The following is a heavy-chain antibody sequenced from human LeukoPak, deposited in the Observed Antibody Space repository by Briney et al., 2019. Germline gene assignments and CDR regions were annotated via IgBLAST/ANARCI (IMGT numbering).Heavy chain of an antibody. CDR2: IYSDNT. J-gene: IGHJ4*02. V-gene: IGHV3-53*01. CDR1: GFTVSSNS. CDR3: VRRAGAYSHPYDY. D-gene: IGHD4/OR15-4a*01. Sequence: GGSLRLSCTVSGFTVSSNSMSWVRQAPGNGLEWVSFIYSDNTHYSDSVKGRFTISRDNSKNTLYLQMNSLRAEDTAVYYCVRRAGAYSHPYDYWGRGRLVSVSS.